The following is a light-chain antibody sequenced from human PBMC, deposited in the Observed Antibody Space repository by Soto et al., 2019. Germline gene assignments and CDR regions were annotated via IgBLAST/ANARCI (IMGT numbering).Light chain of an antibody. CDR2: SNN. V-gene: IGLV1-44*01. CDR1: SSNIGSNT. J-gene: IGLJ1*01. Sequence: QSVLTQPPSASGTPGQRVTISCSGSSSNIGSNTVNWYQQLQGTAPKLLIYSNNQRPSGVPDRFSGSKSGTSASLAIHGLQCEDEADYYCSAWNDSLNGYVFGTGTKVTVL. CDR3: SAWNDSLNGYV.